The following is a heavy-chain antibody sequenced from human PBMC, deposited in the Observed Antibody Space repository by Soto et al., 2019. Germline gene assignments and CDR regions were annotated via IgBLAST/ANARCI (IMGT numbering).Heavy chain of an antibody. CDR1: GFTFDDYT. CDR3: AKGRSRYYDSSGYYYGWFDP. V-gene: IGHV3-43*01. Sequence: DVQLVESGGVVVQPGGSLRLSCAASGFTFDDYTMHWVRQAPGKGLEWVSLISWDGGSTYYADSVKGRFTISRDNSKNSLYLQMNRMRTEDTALYYCAKGRSRYYDSSGYYYGWFDPWGQGTLVTVSS. CDR2: ISWDGGST. J-gene: IGHJ5*02. D-gene: IGHD3-22*01.